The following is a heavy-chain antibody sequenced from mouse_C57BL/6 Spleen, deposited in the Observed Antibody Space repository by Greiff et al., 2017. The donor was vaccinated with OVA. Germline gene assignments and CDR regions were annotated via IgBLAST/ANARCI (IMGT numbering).Heavy chain of an antibody. CDR2: IDPSDSET. J-gene: IGHJ2*01. D-gene: IGHD1-1*01. CDR1: GYTFTSYW. CDR3: ARAGDYYGSSYDFDY. V-gene: IGHV1-52*01. Sequence: QVQLQQPGAELVRPGSSVKLSCKASGYTFTSYWMHWVKQRPIQGLEWIGNIDPSDSETHYNQKFKDKAKLTVDKSSSTAYMQLSSLTSEDSAVYYCARAGDYYGSSYDFDYWGQGTTLTVSS.